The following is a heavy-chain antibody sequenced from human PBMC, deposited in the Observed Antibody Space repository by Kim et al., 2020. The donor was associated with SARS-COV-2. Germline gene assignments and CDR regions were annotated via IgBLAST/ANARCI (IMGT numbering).Heavy chain of an antibody. J-gene: IGHJ6*02. D-gene: IGHD1-1*01. CDR3: AKLLEPTGFYYYGLDV. CDR2: ISGSGSST. CDR1: GFTFNSYA. V-gene: IGHV3-23*01. Sequence: GGSLRLSCAASGFTFNSYAMSWVRQAPGKGLEWVSVISGSGSSTYYADSVQGRFTVSRDNSKDTVYLQMNSLRAEDTALYYCAKLLEPTGFYYYGLDVWGQGTTVTVSS.